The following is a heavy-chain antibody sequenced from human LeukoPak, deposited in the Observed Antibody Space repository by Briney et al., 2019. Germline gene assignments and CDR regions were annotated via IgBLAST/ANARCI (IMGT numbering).Heavy chain of an antibody. CDR2: MNPNSGNT. CDR3: ARVEFRYGAFGFDI. CDR1: GYTFTSYD. Sequence: ASVKVSCKASGYTFTSYDINWVRQATGRGLEWMGWMNPNSGNTGYAQKFQGRVTITRNTSISTAYMELSSLRSEDTAVYYCARVEFRYGAFGFDIWGQGTMVTVSS. J-gene: IGHJ3*02. V-gene: IGHV1-8*03. D-gene: IGHD3-9*01.